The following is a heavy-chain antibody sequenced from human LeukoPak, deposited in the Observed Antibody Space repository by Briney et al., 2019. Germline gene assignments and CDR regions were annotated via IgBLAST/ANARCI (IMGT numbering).Heavy chain of an antibody. Sequence: GTSVKVSCKASGFTFSSSAIQWVRQVRGQSLEWIGWIVVGSGNTNYAQKFQDRVTITKDMSTMTAYMELSSLRSEDTALYYCAAVFFSSTVPYFDHWAQGTLVTVSS. J-gene: IGHJ4*02. V-gene: IGHV1-58*02. CDR1: GFTFSSSA. CDR2: IVVGSGNT. CDR3: AAVFFSSTVPYFDH. D-gene: IGHD2-2*01.